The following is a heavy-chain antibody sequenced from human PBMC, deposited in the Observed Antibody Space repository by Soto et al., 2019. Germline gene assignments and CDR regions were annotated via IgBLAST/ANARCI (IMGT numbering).Heavy chain of an antibody. J-gene: IGHJ4*01. Sequence: EVQLLESGGGLVQPGGSLRLSCAASGFTFSSYAMSWVRQAPGKGLEWVSAISGSGGSTYSADYVKGLSTISIDNANKPLYLQMDSLRAEDTAVSYCATGGGDDVWGGYHENFDYWGHGNLVTVSS. CDR3: ATGGGDDVWGGYHENFDY. CDR2: ISGSGGST. V-gene: IGHV3-23*01. D-gene: IGHD3-3*01. CDR1: GFTFSSYA.